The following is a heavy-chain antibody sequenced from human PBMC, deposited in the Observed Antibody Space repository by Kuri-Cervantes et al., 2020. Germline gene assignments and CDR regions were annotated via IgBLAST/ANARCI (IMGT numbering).Heavy chain of an antibody. CDR3: AREELRYSSSWQDPAWYYYYYGMDV. CDR2: ISSSSSTI. CDR1: GFTFSNSD. D-gene: IGHD6-13*01. J-gene: IGHJ6*02. Sequence: GGSLRLSCAASGFTFSNSDMNWVRQAPGKGLGWVSYISSSSSTINYADSVKGRFTISRDNAKNSLYLQMNSLRDEDTAVYYCAREELRYSSSWQDPAWYYYYYGMDVWGQGTTVTVSS. V-gene: IGHV3-48*02.